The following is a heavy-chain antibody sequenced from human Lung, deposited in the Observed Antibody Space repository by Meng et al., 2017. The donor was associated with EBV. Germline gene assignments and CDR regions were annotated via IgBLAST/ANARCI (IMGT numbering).Heavy chain of an antibody. CDR1: GGSISSSNW. D-gene: IGHD5-12*01. Sequence: GRRQESGPVLVKPSGTLSLTCAVSGGSISSSNWWSWVRQPPGKGLEWIGEIYHSGSTNYNPSLKSRVTISVDKSKNQFSLKLSSVTAADTAVYYCARAIGIVATTVGFDYWGQGTLVTVSS. CDR3: ARAIGIVATTVGFDY. V-gene: IGHV4-4*02. CDR2: IYHSGST. J-gene: IGHJ4*02.